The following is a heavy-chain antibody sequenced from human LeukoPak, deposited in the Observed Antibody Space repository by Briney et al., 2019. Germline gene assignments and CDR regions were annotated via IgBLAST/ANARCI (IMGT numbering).Heavy chain of an antibody. CDR2: ISGSGGST. CDR3: AKGPIVVVPAAPLDY. V-gene: IGHV3-23*01. Sequence: GGSLRLSCAASGFTVSSNYMSWVRQAPGKGLEWFSPISGSGGSTYYADSVKGRFTISRDNSKNTLYLQINSLRAEDTAVYYCAKGPIVVVPAAPLDYWGQGTLVTVSS. D-gene: IGHD2-2*01. CDR1: GFTVSSNY. J-gene: IGHJ4*02.